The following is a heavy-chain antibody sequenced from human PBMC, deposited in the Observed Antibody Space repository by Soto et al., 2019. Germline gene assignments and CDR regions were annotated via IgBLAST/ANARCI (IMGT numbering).Heavy chain of an antibody. J-gene: IGHJ3*02. CDR1: GYTFTSYG. CDR3: ARELSYYDSSGYYDAFDI. V-gene: IGHV1-18*01. D-gene: IGHD3-22*01. CDR2: ISAYNGNT. Sequence: QVQLVQSGAEVKKPGASVKVSCKASGYTFTSYGISWVRQAPGQGLEWMGWISAYNGNTNYAQKLQGRVTMTTDTSPSTAYMELRSLRSDDTAVYYCARELSYYDSSGYYDAFDIWGQGTMVTVSS.